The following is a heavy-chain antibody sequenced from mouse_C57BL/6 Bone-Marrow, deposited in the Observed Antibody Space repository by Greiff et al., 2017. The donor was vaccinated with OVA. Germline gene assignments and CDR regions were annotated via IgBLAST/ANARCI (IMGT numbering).Heavy chain of an antibody. D-gene: IGHD2-3*01. CDR1: GYSFTGYY. CDR2: INPSTGGT. J-gene: IGHJ3*01. CDR3: ARSPLYDGYSAWFAY. Sequence: EVKLVESGPELVKPGASVKISCKASGYSFTGYYMNWVKQSPEKSLEWIGEINPSTGGTTYNQKFKAKATLTVDKSSSTAYMQLKSLTSEDSAVYYCARSPLYDGYSAWFAYWGQGTLVTVSA. V-gene: IGHV1-42*01.